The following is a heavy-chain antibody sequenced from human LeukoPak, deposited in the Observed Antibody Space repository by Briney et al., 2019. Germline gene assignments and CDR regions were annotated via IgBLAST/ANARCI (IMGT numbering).Heavy chain of an antibody. V-gene: IGHV3-33*01. J-gene: IGHJ5*02. Sequence: GESLKISCAASGFTFSSFAMHWVRQAPGKGLEWVADIWYNGSNKYYAESVKGRFTISRDNSKNTLYLQVNSLRAEDTAVYYCSRGGYGDYNNWFDPWGQGTLVIVSS. D-gene: IGHD4-17*01. CDR2: IWYNGSNK. CDR3: SRGGYGDYNNWFDP. CDR1: GFTFSSFA.